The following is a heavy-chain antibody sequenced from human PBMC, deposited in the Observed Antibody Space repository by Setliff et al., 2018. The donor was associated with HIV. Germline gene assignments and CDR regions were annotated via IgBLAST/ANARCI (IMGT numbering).Heavy chain of an antibody. CDR3: ARTTILQESFDL. V-gene: IGHV4-4*07. Sequence: SETLSLTCTVSGGSITSFYWNWIRQPAGRGLEWIGRIYTSGSTNYSPSLKSRVSMSVDTSRNQLFLRLTSVTAADTAVYFCARTTILQESFDLWGQGTMVTVSS. CDR1: GGSITSFY. D-gene: IGHD1-1*01. CDR2: IYTSGST. J-gene: IGHJ3*01.